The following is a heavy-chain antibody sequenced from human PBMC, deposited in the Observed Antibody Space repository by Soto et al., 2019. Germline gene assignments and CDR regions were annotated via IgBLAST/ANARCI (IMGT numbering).Heavy chain of an antibody. CDR2: ISGIGGST. Sequence: GGSLRLSCAASGFTFTDYALSWVRRAPGKGLEWVATISGIGGSTYLADSVKGRLSISRDNSKNTVSLLMNSLRAEDTAVYFCARGSSGYISGWYYFDYWGRGTLVTVPQ. D-gene: IGHD6-13*01. CDR1: GFTFTDYA. CDR3: ARGSSGYISGWYYFDY. V-gene: IGHV3-23*01. J-gene: IGHJ4*02.